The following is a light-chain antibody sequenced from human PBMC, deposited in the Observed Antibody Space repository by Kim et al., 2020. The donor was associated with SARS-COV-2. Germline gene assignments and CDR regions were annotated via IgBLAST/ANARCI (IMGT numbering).Light chain of an antibody. Sequence: SASVGDRVTITWLASQGINRYLAWYQQKPEKAPKLLIYGASTLQSGVPSRFSGSESGTDFTLTISSLQPEDFATYFCQQHNSYPHTFGQGTKLEI. CDR2: GAS. V-gene: IGKV1-9*01. J-gene: IGKJ2*01. CDR1: QGINRY. CDR3: QQHNSYPHT.